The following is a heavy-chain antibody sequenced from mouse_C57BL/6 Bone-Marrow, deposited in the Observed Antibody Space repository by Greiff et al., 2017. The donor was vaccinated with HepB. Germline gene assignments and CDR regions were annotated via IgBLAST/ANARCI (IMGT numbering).Heavy chain of an antibody. Sequence: EVKLVESGPVLVKPGASVKMSCKASGYTFTDYYMNWVKQSHGKSLEWIGVINPYNGGTSYNQKFKGKATLTVDKSSSTAYMELNRLTSEDSAVYYCASGRDWYFDVWGTGTTVTVSS. CDR1: GYTFTDYY. CDR3: ASGRDWYFDV. J-gene: IGHJ1*03. CDR2: INPYNGGT. V-gene: IGHV1-19*01.